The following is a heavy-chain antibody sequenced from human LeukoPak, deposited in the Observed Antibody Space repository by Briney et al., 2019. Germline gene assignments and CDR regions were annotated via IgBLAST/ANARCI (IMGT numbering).Heavy chain of an antibody. CDR1: GFTVSSNY. CDR3: ATIEQFPTFDY. Sequence: GGSLRLSCAASGFTVSSNYMSWVRQAPGKGLEWVSVIYSGGSTYYADSVKGRFTISRDNSKNTLYLQMNSLRAEDTAVYYCATIEQFPTFDYWGQGTLSPSPQ. J-gene: IGHJ4*02. D-gene: IGHD2-21*01. CDR2: IYSGGST. V-gene: IGHV3-66*01.